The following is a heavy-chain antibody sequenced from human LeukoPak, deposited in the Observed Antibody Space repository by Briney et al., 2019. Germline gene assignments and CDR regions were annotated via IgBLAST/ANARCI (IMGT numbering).Heavy chain of an antibody. Sequence: PGGSLRLSCAASGFTFSSYWMSWVRQAPGKGLEWVANIKQDGSEKYYVDSVKGRFTISRDNAKNSLYLQMNSLRAEDTAVYYCAKEAFYSGYDCEAFDIWGQGTMVTVSS. D-gene: IGHD5-12*01. CDR2: IKQDGSEK. J-gene: IGHJ3*02. CDR3: AKEAFYSGYDCEAFDI. V-gene: IGHV3-7*01. CDR1: GFTFSSYW.